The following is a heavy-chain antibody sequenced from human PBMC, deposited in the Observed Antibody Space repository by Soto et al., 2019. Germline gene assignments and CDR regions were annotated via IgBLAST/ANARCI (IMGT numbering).Heavy chain of an antibody. J-gene: IGHJ4*02. D-gene: IGHD3-22*01. Sequence: ASVKVSCKASGYTFTSYGINWVRQAPGRGLEWMGWINPGNGNTKYSQQFQGRVIIDRDTSASTAYMELSSLRPEDTAVYYCARGGYFDSSNYLAYWGLGTLVTSPQ. CDR1: GYTFTSYG. CDR2: INPGNGNT. V-gene: IGHV1-3*01. CDR3: ARGGYFDSSNYLAY.